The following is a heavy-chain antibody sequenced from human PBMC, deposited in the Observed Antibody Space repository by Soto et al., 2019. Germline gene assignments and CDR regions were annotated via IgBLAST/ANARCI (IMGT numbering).Heavy chain of an antibody. CDR3: ARGIGDGYNLDY. CDR1: GFTFRSYA. V-gene: IGHV3-30-3*01. Sequence: QVQLVESGGGVVQPRTSLRLSCAVSGFTFRSYATHWVRQAPGGGLEWVAPISYDGNNNYYADSVKGRFTISRDTFKNTLFLQMNSLRREDTAMYYCARGIGDGYNLDYWGQGTLVTVSS. CDR2: ISYDGNNN. D-gene: IGHD5-12*01. J-gene: IGHJ4*02.